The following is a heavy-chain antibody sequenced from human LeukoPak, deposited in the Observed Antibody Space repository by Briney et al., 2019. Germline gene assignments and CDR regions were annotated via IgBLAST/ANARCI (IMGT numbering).Heavy chain of an antibody. CDR3: ARDKLERITIFGVVMGGMDV. D-gene: IGHD3-3*01. CDR2: ISAYNGNT. Sequence: ASVKVSCKASGYTFTSYGISWVRQAPGQGLEWMGWISAYNGNTNYAQKLQGRVTMTTDTSTSTAYMELRSLRSDDTAVYYCARDKLERITIFGVVMGGMDVWGQGTTVTVSS. V-gene: IGHV1-18*01. J-gene: IGHJ6*02. CDR1: GYTFTSYG.